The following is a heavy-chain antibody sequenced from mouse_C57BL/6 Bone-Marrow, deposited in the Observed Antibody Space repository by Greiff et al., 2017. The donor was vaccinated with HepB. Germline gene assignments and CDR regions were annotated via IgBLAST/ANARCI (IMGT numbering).Heavy chain of an antibody. Sequence: QVQLQQSGPGLVQPSQSLSITCTVSGFSLTSYGVHWVRQSPGKGLEWLGAIWSGGSTDYNAAFISRLSISKDNSKSQVFFKMNSLQADDTAIYYCARPYYGNFYWYFDVWGTGTTVTVSS. CDR2: IWSGGST. D-gene: IGHD2-10*01. CDR1: GFSLTSYG. CDR3: ARPYYGNFYWYFDV. V-gene: IGHV2-2*01. J-gene: IGHJ1*03.